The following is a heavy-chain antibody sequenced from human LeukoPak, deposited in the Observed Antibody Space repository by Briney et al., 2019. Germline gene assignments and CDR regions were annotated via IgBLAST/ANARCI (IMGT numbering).Heavy chain of an antibody. D-gene: IGHD3-10*01. CDR1: GDSISRDFY. J-gene: IGHJ6*02. Sequence: SETLSLTCTVSGDSISRDFYWAWLRRPPGKGLEWIGSVHHSEDTFYNPSLVSRITISADTSKNHFSLKMNSVTAADTAVYFCARASGDYPYPMGVWGQGTTVIVSS. CDR2: VHHSEDT. V-gene: IGHV4-38-2*02. CDR3: ARASGDYPYPMGV.